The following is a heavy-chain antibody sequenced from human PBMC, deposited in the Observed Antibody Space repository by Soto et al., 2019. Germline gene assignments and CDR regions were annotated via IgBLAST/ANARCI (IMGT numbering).Heavy chain of an antibody. D-gene: IGHD6-19*01. Sequence: EVQLVESGGGLVQPGGSLRLSCAASGLTVSSNHMGWVRQAPGKGLEWVSIMYSGGSIYYADSVKGGFTISRDNSKNTLYLQMSSLRAEDTAVYYCAGGKTVPGLFDYWGQGTLVTVSS. CDR1: GLTVSSNH. V-gene: IGHV3-66*01. J-gene: IGHJ4*02. CDR3: AGGKTVPGLFDY. CDR2: MYSGGSI.